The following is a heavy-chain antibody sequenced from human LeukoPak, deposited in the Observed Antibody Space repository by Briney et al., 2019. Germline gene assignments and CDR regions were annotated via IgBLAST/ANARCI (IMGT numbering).Heavy chain of an antibody. D-gene: IGHD4-17*01. CDR2: INHSGST. J-gene: IGHJ5*02. Sequence: KPSETLSLTCAVYGGSFSGYYWSWIRQPPGKGLEWIGEINHSGSTNYNPSLKSRVTISVDTSKNQFSLKLSSVTAADTAVYYCARDYGDSRNYNWFDPWGQGTLVTVSS. V-gene: IGHV4-34*01. CDR3: ARDYGDSRNYNWFDP. CDR1: GGSFSGYY.